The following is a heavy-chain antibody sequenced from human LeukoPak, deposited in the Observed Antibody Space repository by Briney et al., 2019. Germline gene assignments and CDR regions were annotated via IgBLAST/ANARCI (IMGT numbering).Heavy chain of an antibody. J-gene: IGHJ3*02. CDR1: GGSISSSNW. Sequence: SETLSLTCAVSGGSISSSNWWSWVRQPPGKGLEWIGEIYHSGSTNYNPSLKSRVTISVDKSKNQFSLKLSSVTAADTAVYYCARTQYCGGDCYVFGGAFDIWGQGTMVTVSS. V-gene: IGHV4-4*02. CDR2: IYHSGST. D-gene: IGHD2-21*02. CDR3: ARTQYCGGDCYVFGGAFDI.